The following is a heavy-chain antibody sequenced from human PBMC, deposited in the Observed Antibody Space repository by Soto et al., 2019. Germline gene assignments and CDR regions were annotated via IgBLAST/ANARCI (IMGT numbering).Heavy chain of an antibody. V-gene: IGHV6-1*01. CDR3: ARGVAGSGFDL. J-gene: IGHJ4*02. CDR1: GDSVSSNTSA. D-gene: IGHD6-19*01. CDR2: TYYRSNWRH. Sequence: TLSLTCAISGDSVSSNTSAWNWIRSSPSRGLEWLGRTYYRSNWRHDYAVSVRSRITVNPDTSKNHFSLQLNSVTPDDTAVYYCARGVAGSGFDLWGQGTLVTVSS.